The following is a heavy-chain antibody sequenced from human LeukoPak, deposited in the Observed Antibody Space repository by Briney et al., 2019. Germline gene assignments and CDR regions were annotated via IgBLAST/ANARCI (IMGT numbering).Heavy chain of an antibody. CDR2: IYYSGST. Sequence: SETLSLTCTVSGGSISSYYWSWIRQPPGKGLEWIGYIYYSGSTNYNPSLKSRVTISVDTSKNQFSLKLSSVTAADTAVYYCARVVTGRGGGWFDPWGQGTLVTVSS. CDR3: ARVVTGRGGGWFDP. CDR1: GGSISSYY. D-gene: IGHD1-14*01. J-gene: IGHJ5*02. V-gene: IGHV4-59*01.